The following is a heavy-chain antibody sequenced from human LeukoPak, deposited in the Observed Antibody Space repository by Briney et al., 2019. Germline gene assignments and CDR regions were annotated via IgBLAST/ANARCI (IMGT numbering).Heavy chain of an antibody. CDR1: GYTFTNYY. V-gene: IGHV1-46*01. CDR3: ARGSCCDRSCYEGFI. J-gene: IGHJ3*02. Sequence: ASVKVSCKASGYTFTNYYMHWVRQAPGQGLEWMGVINPSGGSTIYAQNFQGRVTMTRDTSTSTVYMEVSSLRSEDTAVYYCARGSCCDRSCYEGFIWGQGTMVTVSS. D-gene: IGHD2-2*01. CDR2: INPSGGST.